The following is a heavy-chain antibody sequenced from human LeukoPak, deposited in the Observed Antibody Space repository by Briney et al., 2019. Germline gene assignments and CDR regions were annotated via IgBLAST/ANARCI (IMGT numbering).Heavy chain of an antibody. CDR2: ISSSGSTI. Sequence: GGSLRLSCAASGFTFSDYYLSWIRQAPGKGLEWVSYISSSGSTIYYADSVKGRFTISRDNAKNPLYLQMNSLRAEDTAVYYCARDGDSGYDLDVDYWGQGTLVTVSS. CDR3: ARDGDSGYDLDVDY. J-gene: IGHJ4*02. V-gene: IGHV3-11*01. CDR1: GFTFSDYY. D-gene: IGHD5-12*01.